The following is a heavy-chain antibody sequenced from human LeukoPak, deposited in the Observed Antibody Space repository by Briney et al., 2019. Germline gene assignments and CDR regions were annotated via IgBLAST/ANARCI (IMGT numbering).Heavy chain of an antibody. J-gene: IGHJ4*02. CDR2: INHSGST. Sequence: SETLSLTCAVYGGSFSGYYWSWVRQPPGKGLEWIGEINHSGSTNYNPSLKSRVTISVDTSKNQFSLKLSSVTAADTAMYYCARAVVFYYDGSGYSTRFDYWGQGTLVTVSS. CDR1: GGSFSGYY. CDR3: ARAVVFYYDGSGYSTRFDY. D-gene: IGHD3-22*01. V-gene: IGHV4-34*01.